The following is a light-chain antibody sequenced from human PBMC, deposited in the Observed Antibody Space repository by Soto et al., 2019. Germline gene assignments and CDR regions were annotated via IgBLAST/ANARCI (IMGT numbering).Light chain of an antibody. V-gene: IGLV1-44*01. Sequence: QSVLIQPPSASGTPGQRVTISCSGSSSNIGSNTVNWFQQVPGMAPRLLIQRNNERPSGVPDRFSGSKSGTSVSLAISGLRSDDEATYYCAAWDDTLDAQVFGGGTQLTVL. CDR3: AAWDDTLDAQV. J-gene: IGLJ7*01. CDR2: RNN. CDR1: SSNIGSNT.